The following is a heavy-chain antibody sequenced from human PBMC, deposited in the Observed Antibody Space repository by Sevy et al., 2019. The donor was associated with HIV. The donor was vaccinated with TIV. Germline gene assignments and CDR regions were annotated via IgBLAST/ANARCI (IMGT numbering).Heavy chain of an antibody. J-gene: IGHJ5*02. CDR2: ISYDGSNN. Sequence: GGSLRLSCAASVFTFSDYAMHWVRQAPGKGLEWVAVISYDGSNNYYADSVKGRFTISRDNSKNTLYLQMNSLRPEDTAVFYCARGMGDFWSGYYRVDPWGQGTLVTVSS. CDR1: VFTFSDYA. CDR3: ARGMGDFWSGYYRVDP. D-gene: IGHD3-3*01. V-gene: IGHV3-30-3*01.